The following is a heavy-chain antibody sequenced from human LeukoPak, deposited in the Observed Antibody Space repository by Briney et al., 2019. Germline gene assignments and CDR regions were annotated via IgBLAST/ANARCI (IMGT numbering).Heavy chain of an antibody. Sequence: ASVKVSCKVSGYTLTELSMHWVRQAPGKGLEWMGGFDPEDGETIYAQKFQGRVTMTEDTSTDTAYMELSSLRSEDTAVYYCAKDTFRYTVRGAFDYWGQGTLVTVSS. V-gene: IGHV1-24*01. J-gene: IGHJ4*02. CDR3: AKDTFRYTVRGAFDY. D-gene: IGHD3-10*01. CDR2: FDPEDGET. CDR1: GYTLTELS.